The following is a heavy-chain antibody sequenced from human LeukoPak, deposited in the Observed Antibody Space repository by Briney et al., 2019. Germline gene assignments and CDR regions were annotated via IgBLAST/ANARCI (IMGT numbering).Heavy chain of an antibody. V-gene: IGHV1-2*02. J-gene: IGHJ4*02. D-gene: IGHD6-13*01. CDR1: GYSFTSYY. Sequence: ASVKVSCKTSGYSFTSYYIHWARQAPGQGLEWMGWINPSSGGTEYAQKFQGRVTMTGDTSISTAYMESSRLRSDDTAVYYCARDRGSSWYVDYWGQGTLVTVSS. CDR2: INPSSGGT. CDR3: ARDRGSSWYVDY.